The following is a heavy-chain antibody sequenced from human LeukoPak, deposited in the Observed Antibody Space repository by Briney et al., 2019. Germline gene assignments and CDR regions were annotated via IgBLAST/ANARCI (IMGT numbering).Heavy chain of an antibody. CDR2: ISAYNGNT. Sequence: ASVKVSCKASGYTFITYGMSWVRQAPGQGLEWMGWISAYNGNTNYAPKLQGRVTMTTNTSTSTVYMELRSLRSDDTAVYYSAREGTYYGYYFDYWGQGTLVTVSS. J-gene: IGHJ4*02. D-gene: IGHD3-22*01. CDR1: GYTFITYG. V-gene: IGHV1-18*01. CDR3: AREGTYYGYYFDY.